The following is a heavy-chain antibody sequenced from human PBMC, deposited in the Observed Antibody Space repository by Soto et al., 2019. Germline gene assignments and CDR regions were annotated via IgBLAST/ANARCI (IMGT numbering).Heavy chain of an antibody. CDR1: GFTFSSYA. D-gene: IGHD6-6*01. Sequence: EVQLVESGGGLVQPGGSLRLSCAASGFTFSSYAMHWVRQAPGKGLEYVSAISSNGGSTYYANPVKGRFTISRDNSKNTLYLQMGSLRAEDMAVYYCARGTSFYSSSSKARPRYYYMDVWGKGTTVTVSS. J-gene: IGHJ6*03. CDR2: ISSNGGST. V-gene: IGHV3-64*01. CDR3: ARGTSFYSSSSKARPRYYYMDV.